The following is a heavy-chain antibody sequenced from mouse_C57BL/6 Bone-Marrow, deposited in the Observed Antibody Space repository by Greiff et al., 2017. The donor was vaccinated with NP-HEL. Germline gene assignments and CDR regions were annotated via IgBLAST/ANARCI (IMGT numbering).Heavy chain of an antibody. CDR3: ARPDYGSSYVD. CDR2: IYPRSGNT. D-gene: IGHD1-1*01. CDR1: GYTFTSYG. V-gene: IGHV1-81*01. Sequence: QVQLQQSGAELARPGASVKLSCKASGYTFTSYGISWVKQRTGQGLEWIGEIYPRSGNTYYNEKFKGKATLTADKSSSIAYMELRSLTSEDSAVYFCARPDYGSSYVDWGQGTTLTVSS. J-gene: IGHJ2*01.